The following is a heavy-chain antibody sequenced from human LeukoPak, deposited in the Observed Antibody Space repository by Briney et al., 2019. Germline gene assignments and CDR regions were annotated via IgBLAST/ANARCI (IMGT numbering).Heavy chain of an antibody. CDR1: GGSISSYY. V-gene: IGHV3-53*01. J-gene: IGHJ4*02. CDR3: ARESGPFDY. Sequence: ETLSLTCTVSGGSISSYYWSWIRQPPGKGLEWVSVIYSGGSTYYADSVKGRFTISRDNSKNTLYLQMNSLRAEDTAVYYCARESGPFDYWGQGTLVTVSS. CDR2: IYSGGST. D-gene: IGHD3-3*01.